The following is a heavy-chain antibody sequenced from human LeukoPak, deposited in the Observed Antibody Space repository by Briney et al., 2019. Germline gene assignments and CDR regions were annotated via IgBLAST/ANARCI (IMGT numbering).Heavy chain of an antibody. J-gene: IGHJ5*02. Sequence: ASVKVSCKASGYTFTSYGISWVRQAPGQGLEWMGWISAYNGNTNYAQKFQGRVTITRNTSISTAYMELSSLRFEDTAVYYCARGHSYYDFWSGYYLDNWFDPWGQGTLVTVSS. V-gene: IGHV1-18*01. CDR3: ARGHSYYDFWSGYYLDNWFDP. CDR2: ISAYNGNT. D-gene: IGHD3-3*01. CDR1: GYTFTSYG.